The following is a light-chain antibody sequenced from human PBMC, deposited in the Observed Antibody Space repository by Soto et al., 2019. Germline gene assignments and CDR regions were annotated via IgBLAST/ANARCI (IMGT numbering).Light chain of an antibody. CDR2: DVS. V-gene: IGLV2-8*01. CDR1: SSDVGGYNY. J-gene: IGLJ2*01. Sequence: QSVLTQPPSASGSPGQSVTISCTGTSSDVGGYNYVSWYQQHPGKAPKLMIDDVSKRPSGVPDRFSGSKSGNTASLTVSGLRAEDEADYYCSSYAGSTVVFGGGTKLTVL. CDR3: SSYAGSTVV.